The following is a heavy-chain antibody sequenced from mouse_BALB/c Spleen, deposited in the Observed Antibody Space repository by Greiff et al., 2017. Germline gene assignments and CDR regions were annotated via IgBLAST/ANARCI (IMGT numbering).Heavy chain of an antibody. Sequence: EVKLQESGTVLARPGASVKMSCKASGYTFTSYWMHWVKQRPGQGLEWIGAIYPGNSDTSYNQKFKGKAKLTAVTSTSTAYMELSSLTNEDSSVYYCTRRKYGNLYAMDYWGQGTSVTVSS. J-gene: IGHJ4*01. CDR2: IYPGNSDT. CDR3: TRRKYGNLYAMDY. CDR1: GYTFTSYW. V-gene: IGHV1-5*01. D-gene: IGHD2-10*02.